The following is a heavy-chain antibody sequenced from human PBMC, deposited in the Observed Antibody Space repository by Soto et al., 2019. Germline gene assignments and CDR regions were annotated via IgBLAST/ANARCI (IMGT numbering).Heavy chain of an antibody. CDR1: GGSISSSSYY. CDR2: IYYSGRT. V-gene: IGHV4-39*01. Sequence: QLQLQESGPGLVKPSETLSLTCTVSGGSISSSSYYWGWIRQPPGKGLEWIGSIYYSGRTYYNPSIKSRATISVDTSKTLFSLKLSSVTAADTAVYYCARGSRITIFGVVIQNRYFDLWGRGTLVTVSS. D-gene: IGHD3-3*01. CDR3: ARGSRITIFGVVIQNRYFDL. J-gene: IGHJ2*01.